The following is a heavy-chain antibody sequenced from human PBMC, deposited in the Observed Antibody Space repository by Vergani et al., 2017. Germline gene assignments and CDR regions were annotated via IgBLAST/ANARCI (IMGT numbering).Heavy chain of an antibody. V-gene: IGHV3-23*01. CDR1: GFTFSSYA. CDR3: AKEGIQAGYSYGPDAFDI. Sequence: EVQLLESGGGLVQPGGSLRLSCAASGFTFSSYAMSWVRQAPGKGLEWVSAISGRGCSTYYADSVKCRFTISRDNSKNTLYLQMNILRAEDTAVYYCAKEGIQAGYSYGPDAFDIWGQGTMVTVSS. J-gene: IGHJ3*02. D-gene: IGHD5-18*01. CDR2: ISGRGCST.